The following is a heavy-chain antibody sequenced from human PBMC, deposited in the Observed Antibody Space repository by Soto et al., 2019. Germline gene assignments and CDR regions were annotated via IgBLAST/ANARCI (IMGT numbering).Heavy chain of an antibody. J-gene: IGHJ4*02. V-gene: IGHV4-4*02. CDR1: GGSISSSNW. CDR2: IYHSGST. CDR3: ARASPGVPIPYFDY. Sequence: PSETLSLTCAVSGGSISSSNWWSWVRQPPGKGLEWIGEIYHSGSTNYNPSLKSRVTISVDKSKNQFSLKLSSVTAADTAVYYCARASPGVPIPYFDYWGQGTLVTVSS. D-gene: IGHD3-10*01.